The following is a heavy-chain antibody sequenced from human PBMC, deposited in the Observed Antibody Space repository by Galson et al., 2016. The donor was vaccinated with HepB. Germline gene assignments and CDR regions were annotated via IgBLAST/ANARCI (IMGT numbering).Heavy chain of an antibody. J-gene: IGHJ4*02. CDR2: IWFDGRNK. Sequence: SLRLSCAGSGFTFSNYGMHWVRQAPGKGLEWVSNIWFDGRNKYYGDSVKGRFTISRDNSKNTLYLQMNSLSAGDKAVYYCARDDHYGVYFDHWGQGTLVAGSS. CDR1: GFTFSNYG. CDR3: ARDDHYGVYFDH. D-gene: IGHD3-16*01. V-gene: IGHV3-33*01.